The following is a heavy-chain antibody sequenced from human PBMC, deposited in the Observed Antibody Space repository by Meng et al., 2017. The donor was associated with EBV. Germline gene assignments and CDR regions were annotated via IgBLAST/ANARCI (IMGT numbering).Heavy chain of an antibody. J-gene: IGHJ4*02. V-gene: IGHV1-2*06. CDR2: INPNSGDT. D-gene: IGHD5-12*01. CDR1: GYTFTGYY. CDR3: ASRGDAGFDF. Sequence: QVQLVQSGAEVKNPGASVKVSCKASGYTFTGYYIPWVRQAPGQGLEWMGRINPNSGDTNYAQKFQGRVTMTRDTSISTAYMDLSSLTSDDTAVYYCASRGDAGFDFWGQGPLVTV.